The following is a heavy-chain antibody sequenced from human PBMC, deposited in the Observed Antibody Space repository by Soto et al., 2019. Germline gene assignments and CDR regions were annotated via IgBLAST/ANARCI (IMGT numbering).Heavy chain of an antibody. V-gene: IGHV3-73*01. CDR2: IRSKANNYAT. D-gene: IGHD1-26*01. CDR3: ARLWSEREPNFDY. J-gene: IGHJ4*02. Sequence: EVQLVESXXXXXQPGGSLKLSCAASGYTFXXXXMHWVRQASGKGXXXIGRIRSKANNYATVYGASVRGRFTISRDDSKNTAYLQMNSLKTEDTAVYYCARLWSEREPNFDYWGQGTLVSVSS. CDR1: GYTFXXXX.